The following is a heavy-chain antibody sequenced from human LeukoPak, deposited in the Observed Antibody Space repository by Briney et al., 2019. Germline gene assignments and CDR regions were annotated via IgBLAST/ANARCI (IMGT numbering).Heavy chain of an antibody. D-gene: IGHD3-3*01. CDR3: AREEWGLRD. J-gene: IGHJ4*02. CDR1: GGSISSGSHH. CDR2: IYTSGST. Sequence: SETLSLTCTVSGGSISSGSHHWTWIRQPAGNGLEWVGRIYTSGSTNYNPSLKGRVTISVDTSKNQFSLILNSVTAADTAVYYCAREEWGLRDWGQGILVTVSS. V-gene: IGHV4-61*02.